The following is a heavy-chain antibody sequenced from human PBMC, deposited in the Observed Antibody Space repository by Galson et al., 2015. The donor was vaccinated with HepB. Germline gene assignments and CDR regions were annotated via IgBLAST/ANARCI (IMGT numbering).Heavy chain of an antibody. CDR1: GFTFDDYG. V-gene: IGHV3-20*01. J-gene: IGHJ3*02. Sequence: SLRLSCAASGFTFDDYGMSWVRQAPGKGLEWVSGINWNGGSTGYADSVKGRFTISRDNAKNSLYLQMNSLRAEDTALYHCARADTIFGVEYAFDIWGQGTMVTVSS. CDR3: ARADTIFGVEYAFDI. CDR2: INWNGGST. D-gene: IGHD3-3*01.